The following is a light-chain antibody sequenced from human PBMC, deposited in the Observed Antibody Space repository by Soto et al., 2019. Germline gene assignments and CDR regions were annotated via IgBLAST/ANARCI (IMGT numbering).Light chain of an antibody. J-gene: IGLJ1*01. V-gene: IGLV1-40*01. CDR3: QSYDSSLSGSYV. Sequence: QPVLTQPPSVSGAPGQRVTISCTGSSSNIGAGYDVHWYQQLPGTAPKLLIYGNSNRPSGVPDRFSGSKSGTSASLAITGLQAEDEADYYCQSYDSSLSGSYVFGTGTKVTV. CDR2: GNS. CDR1: SSNIGAGYD.